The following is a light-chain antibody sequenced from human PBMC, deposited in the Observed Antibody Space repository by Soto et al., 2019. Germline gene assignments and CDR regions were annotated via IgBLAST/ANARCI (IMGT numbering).Light chain of an antibody. CDR2: FAS. CDR1: QIISSK. J-gene: IGKJ1*01. V-gene: IGKV1-5*01. CDR3: QEYYNWPLA. Sequence: HMTQXPSTXSGSXXVXVXXTCRASQIISSKLAWYQQKPGQAHKLMIYFASTLTSGVPSRFSGGGSGTEFTLTISSLQSDDLAFYYCQEYYNWPLAVGQGTKL.